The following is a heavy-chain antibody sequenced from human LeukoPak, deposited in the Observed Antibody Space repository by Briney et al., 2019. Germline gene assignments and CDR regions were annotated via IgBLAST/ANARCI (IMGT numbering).Heavy chain of an antibody. Sequence: ASVKVSCTASGGTFSIYAISWVRQAPGQGLEWMGGIIPIFGTANYAQKFQGRVTITADESTSTAYMELSSLRSEDTAVYYCARDALFYDSKRDFQHWGQGTLVTVSS. J-gene: IGHJ1*01. CDR1: GGTFSIYA. CDR3: ARDALFYDSKRDFQH. V-gene: IGHV1-69*13. CDR2: IIPIFGTA. D-gene: IGHD3-22*01.